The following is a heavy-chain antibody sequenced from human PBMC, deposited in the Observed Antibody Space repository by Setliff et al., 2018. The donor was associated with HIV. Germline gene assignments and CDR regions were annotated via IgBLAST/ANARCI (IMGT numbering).Heavy chain of an antibody. Sequence: GGSLRLSCSASGFTFSGNAMRWVRQAPGRGLEYVSGITSSGGTTYYADSVKGRFIISRDNSKSTLYLQLSSLRPEDTALYYFLKDPLGSGSYHDAFDIWGQGTMVTVSS. CDR3: LKDPLGSGSYHDAFDI. CDR1: GFTFSGNA. D-gene: IGHD1-26*01. J-gene: IGHJ3*02. CDR2: ITSSGGTT. V-gene: IGHV3-64D*09.